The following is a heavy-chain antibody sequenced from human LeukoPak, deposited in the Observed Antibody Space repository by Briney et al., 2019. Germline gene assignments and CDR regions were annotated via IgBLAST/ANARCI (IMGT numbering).Heavy chain of an antibody. CDR1: GFTFSSYG. CDR2: ISYDGSNK. J-gene: IGHJ4*02. Sequence: GGSLRLSCAASGFTFSSYGMHWVRRAPGKGLEWVAVISYDGSNKYYADFVKGRFTISRDNSKNTLYLQMNSLRAEDTAVYYCAKDSGGTTFDYWGQGTLVTVSS. D-gene: IGHD1-26*01. V-gene: IGHV3-30*18. CDR3: AKDSGGTTFDY.